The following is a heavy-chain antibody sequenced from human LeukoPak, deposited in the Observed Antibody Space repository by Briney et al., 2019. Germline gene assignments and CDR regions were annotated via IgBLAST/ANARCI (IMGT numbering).Heavy chain of an antibody. V-gene: IGHV1-18*01. Sequence: ASVKVSCKASGYTFTSYGISWVRQAPGQGLEWMGWISAYNGNTNYAQKLQGRVTMTTDTYTSTAYMELRSLRSDDTAVYYCARDGFEYYYGSGRHDYWGQGTLVTVSS. CDR3: ARDGFEYYYGSGRHDY. CDR1: GYTFTSYG. D-gene: IGHD3-10*01. CDR2: ISAYNGNT. J-gene: IGHJ4*02.